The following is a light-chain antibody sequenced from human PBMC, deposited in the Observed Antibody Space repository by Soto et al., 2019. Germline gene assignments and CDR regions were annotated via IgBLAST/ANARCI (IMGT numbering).Light chain of an antibody. J-gene: IGKJ1*01. CDR1: QSVSSSY. CDR3: QQYGSSLHGT. Sequence: EIVLTQSPGTLSLSPGERATLSCRASQSVSSSYLAWYQQKPGQAPRLLIYGTSSRATGIPDRFSGSGSGTGFTLTISRLEPEDFAVYYCQQYGSSLHGTFGQGTKVEIK. V-gene: IGKV3-20*01. CDR2: GTS.